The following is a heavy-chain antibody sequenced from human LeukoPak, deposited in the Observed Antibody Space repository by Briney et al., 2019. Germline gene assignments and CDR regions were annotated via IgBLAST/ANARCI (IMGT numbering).Heavy chain of an antibody. CDR2: IYQQGYT. J-gene: IGHJ6*03. Sequence: SETLSLTCTVSVGSISTGGTYWSWTRQHPGKGLEWIGYIYQQGYTYYNPSLESRVTMLVDTPRNHFSLMINSVTATDTAVYFCAGAGRGDKNYYNIDVWGNGTTVTVFS. D-gene: IGHD3-10*01. V-gene: IGHV4-31*03. CDR3: AGAGRGDKNYYNIDV. CDR1: VGSISTGGTY.